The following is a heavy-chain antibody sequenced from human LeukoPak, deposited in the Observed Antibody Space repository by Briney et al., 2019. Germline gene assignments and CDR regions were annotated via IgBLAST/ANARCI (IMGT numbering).Heavy chain of an antibody. CDR3: ARHPYYYYGMDV. CDR1: GGSISSGGYY. V-gene: IGHV4-31*03. Sequence: SETLSLTCTVSGGSISSGGYYWSWIRQHPGKGLEWIGYIYYSGSTYYNPSLKSRVTISVDTSKNQFSLKLSSVTAADTAVYYCARHPYYYYGMDVWGQGTTVTVSS. CDR2: IYYSGST. J-gene: IGHJ6*02.